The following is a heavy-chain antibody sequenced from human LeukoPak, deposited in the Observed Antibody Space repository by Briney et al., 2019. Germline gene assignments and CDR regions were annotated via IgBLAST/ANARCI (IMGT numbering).Heavy chain of an antibody. V-gene: IGHV1-69*04. J-gene: IGHJ4*02. CDR2: IIPILGIA. CDR1: GGTFSSYA. CDR3: ARTGYLEYVDY. Sequence: SVKVSCKASGGTFSSYAISWVRQAPGQGVEWMGRIIPILGIANYAQKFQGRVTITADKSTSTAYMELSSLRSEDTAVYYCARTGYLEYVDYWGQGTLVTVSS. D-gene: IGHD3-22*01.